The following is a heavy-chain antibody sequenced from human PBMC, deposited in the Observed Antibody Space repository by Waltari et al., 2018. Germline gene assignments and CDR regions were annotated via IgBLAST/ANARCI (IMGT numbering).Heavy chain of an antibody. CDR1: GFTFSSYS. V-gene: IGHV3-48*04. CDR3: ARVARGSIDGAFDY. CDR2: ISSSSSTI. J-gene: IGHJ4*02. D-gene: IGHD1-26*01. Sequence: EVQLVESGGGLVQPGGSLRLSCAASGFTFSSYSMNWVRQAPGKGLEWVSYISSSSSTIYYADSVKGRFTISRDNAKNSLYLQMNSLRAEDTAVYYCARVARGSIDGAFDYWGQGTLVTVSS.